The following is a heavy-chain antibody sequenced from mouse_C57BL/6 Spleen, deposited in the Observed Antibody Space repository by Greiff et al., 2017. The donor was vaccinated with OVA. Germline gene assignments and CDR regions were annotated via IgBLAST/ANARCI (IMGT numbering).Heavy chain of an antibody. V-gene: IGHV1-82*01. J-gene: IGHJ2*01. D-gene: IGHD1-1*01. CDR3: ARHYGSSYYFDD. CDR2: IYPGDGDT. CDR1: GYAFSSSW. Sequence: QVQLQQSGPELVKPGASVKISCKASGYAFSSSWMNWVKQRPGKGLEWIGRIYPGDGDTNYNGKFKGKATLTADKSSSTAYMQLSSLTSEDSAVYFCARHYGSSYYFDDWGQGTTLTVSS.